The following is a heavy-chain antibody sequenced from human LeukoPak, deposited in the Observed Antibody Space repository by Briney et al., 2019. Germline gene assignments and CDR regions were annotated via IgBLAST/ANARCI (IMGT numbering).Heavy chain of an antibody. J-gene: IGHJ4*02. V-gene: IGHV4-59*01. D-gene: IGHD3-10*01. CDR3: ARDPGIYGYYFDY. CDR2: IYYSGST. CDR1: GGSISSYY. Sequence: PSETLSLTCTVSGGSISSYYWSWIRQPPGKGLEWIGYIYYSGSTNYNPSLKSRVTISVDTSKNQFSLKLSSVTAADTAVYYCARDPGIYGYYFDYWGQGTLVTVSS.